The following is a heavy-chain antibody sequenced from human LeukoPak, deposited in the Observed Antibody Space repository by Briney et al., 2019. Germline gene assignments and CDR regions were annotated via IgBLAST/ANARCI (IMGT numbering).Heavy chain of an antibody. CDR2: FDPEDGET. CDR1: GYTLTELS. D-gene: IGHD1-1*01. J-gene: IGHJ5*02. CDR3: ATRNNWNDGWFDP. V-gene: IGHV1-24*01. Sequence: ASVKVSCKVSGYTLTELSMHWVRQAPGKELEWMGGFDPEDGETIYAQKFQGRVTMTEDTSTDTAYMELSSLRSEDTAVYYCATRNNWNDGWFDPWGQGTLVTVSS.